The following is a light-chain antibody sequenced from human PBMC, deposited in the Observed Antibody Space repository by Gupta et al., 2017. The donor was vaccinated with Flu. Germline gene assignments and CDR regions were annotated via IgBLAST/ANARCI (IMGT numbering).Light chain of an antibody. CDR3: GTEDCSMKAV. Sequence: QKVAISCSGSDSNVGNKDVSWYQQLPGKTPKLLVYEDNRRPSGIPDRFSGSKSGNSATLAITGLQAGDEADYYCGTEDCSMKAVCGGGTKMTVL. CDR1: DSNVGNKD. V-gene: IGLV1-51*02. CDR2: EDN. J-gene: IGLJ3*02.